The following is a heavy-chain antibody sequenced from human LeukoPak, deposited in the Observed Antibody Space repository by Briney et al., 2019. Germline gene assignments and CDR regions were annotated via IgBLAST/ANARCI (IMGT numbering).Heavy chain of an antibody. CDR3: AKNGESKTLIRRRWLDP. CDR2: IYYGRNYI. J-gene: IGHJ5*02. D-gene: IGHD2-8*01. V-gene: IGHV3-21*01. CDR1: GFTFGSYD. Sequence: GGSLTLSCTASGFTFGSYDMNWVRQAPGKGLEWVSTIYYGRNYIYYADSERRLFTISRDNDTGSLYLQMSSLRAEDTAVYYCAKNGESKTLIRRRWLDPWGQGTLVTVSS.